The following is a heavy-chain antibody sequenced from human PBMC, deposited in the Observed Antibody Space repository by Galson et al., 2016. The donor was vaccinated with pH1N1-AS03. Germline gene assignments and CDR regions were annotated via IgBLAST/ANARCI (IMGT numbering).Heavy chain of an antibody. Sequence: SLRLSCAASGFTFSTYTMNWVRQAPGKGLEWVAYISSSSRFIYYAEAVQGRFTISKDSPKNSVYLHMNGLRADDTVVYYCARDGGYSSGWIDFWGQGTLVSVSS. CDR2: ISSSSRFI. CDR3: ARDGGYSSGWIDF. CDR1: GFTFSTYT. V-gene: IGHV3-21*01. J-gene: IGHJ4*02. D-gene: IGHD3-22*01.